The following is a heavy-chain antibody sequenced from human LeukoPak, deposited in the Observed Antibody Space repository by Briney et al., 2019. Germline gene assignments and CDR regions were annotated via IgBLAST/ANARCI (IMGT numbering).Heavy chain of an antibody. J-gene: IGHJ4*02. Sequence: GGSLRLSCSASGFTLRTYSMHWVRQAPGKGLQYVSSISIDGTGTYYADSVKGRFTISRDNSKNTLYLQMSSLRAEDTAVYYCVRLSGGYYNDYWGQGTLVTVSS. CDR3: VRLSGGYYNDY. D-gene: IGHD3-22*01. CDR2: ISIDGTGT. V-gene: IGHV3-64D*09. CDR1: GFTLRTYS.